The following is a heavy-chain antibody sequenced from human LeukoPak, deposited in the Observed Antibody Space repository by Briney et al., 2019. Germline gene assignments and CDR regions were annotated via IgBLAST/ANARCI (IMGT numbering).Heavy chain of an antibody. Sequence: GGSLRLSCAASGFTFSSCGFNWVRQAPGKGLEWVSSIGPTGTDRYYADSVRGRFTISRDNAKNSMYLQMDSLRDEDTAVYYCATETISRHYDYWGQGTLLTVSS. CDR2: IGPTGTDR. J-gene: IGHJ4*02. CDR1: GFTFSSCG. CDR3: ATETISRHYDY. D-gene: IGHD3-3*02. V-gene: IGHV3-21*01.